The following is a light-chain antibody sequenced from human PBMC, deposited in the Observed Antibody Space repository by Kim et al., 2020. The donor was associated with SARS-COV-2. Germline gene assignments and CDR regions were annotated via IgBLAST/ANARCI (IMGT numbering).Light chain of an antibody. CDR1: RSDIGRNHF. CDR3: SSYTGRMV. V-gene: IGLV2-14*03. CDR2: DVS. Sequence: QSALTHPASVSGSPGQSITISCTGTRSDIGRNHFVPWYQHRPGKAPKLMIYDVSVRPSGVSNRFSGSKSGNTASLTISGLQTEDEADYYCSSYTGRMVFGGGTQLTVL. J-gene: IGLJ3*02.